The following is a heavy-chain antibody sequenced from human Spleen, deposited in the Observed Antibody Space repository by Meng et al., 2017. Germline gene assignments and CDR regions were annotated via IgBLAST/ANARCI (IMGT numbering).Heavy chain of an antibody. V-gene: IGHV3-30*03. D-gene: IGHD1-26*01. Sequence: GESLKISCAGSGFIFSNAWMTWVRQAPGKGLEWVAVISYDGSNKYYADSVKGRFTISRDNSKNTLYLQMNSLRTEDTAVYYCARDYAVGASGWDDYYYYGMDVWGQGTTVTVSS. CDR2: ISYDGSNK. J-gene: IGHJ6*02. CDR3: ARDYAVGASGWDDYYYYGMDV. CDR1: GFIFSNAW.